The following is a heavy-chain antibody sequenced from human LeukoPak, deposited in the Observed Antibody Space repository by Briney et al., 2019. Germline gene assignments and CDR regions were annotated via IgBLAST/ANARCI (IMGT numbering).Heavy chain of an antibody. CDR2: IVVGSGNT. J-gene: IGHJ4*02. D-gene: IGHD1-1*01. CDR3: AAEPTRGLFDY. Sequence: SVKVSCKASGSTFTSSAVQWVRQARGQRLEWIGWIVVGSGNTNYAQKFQERVTITRDMSTSTAYMELSSLRSEDTAVYYGAAEPTRGLFDYWGQEPLVTVSS. CDR1: GSTFTSSA. V-gene: IGHV1-58*01.